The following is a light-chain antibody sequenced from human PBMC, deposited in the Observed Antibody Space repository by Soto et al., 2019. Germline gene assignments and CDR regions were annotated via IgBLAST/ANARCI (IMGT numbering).Light chain of an antibody. CDR1: QVINNY. CDR3: QQYDNLPIT. V-gene: IGKV1-33*01. CDR2: DAS. J-gene: IGKJ5*01. Sequence: DIPMTQSPSSLSASVGARVTITCQASQVINNYLNWYQQKPGKAPKLLIYDASNLETGVPSKFSGSGSGTDFTFTISSLQPEDIATYYCQQYDNLPITFGQGTRLEIK.